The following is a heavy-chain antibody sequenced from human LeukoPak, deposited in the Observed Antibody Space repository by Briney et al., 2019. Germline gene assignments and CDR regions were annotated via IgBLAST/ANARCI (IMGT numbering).Heavy chain of an antibody. Sequence: GPPVKVSCKASGGTFSSYAISWVRHAPEQGLEWMGGIIPIFGTANYAQKFQGRVTITADESTSTAYMELSSLRSEDTAVYYCAGLARYCSSTSCPGDVWGKGTTVTVSS. CDR3: AGLARYCSSTSCPGDV. D-gene: IGHD2-2*01. CDR2: IIPIFGTA. J-gene: IGHJ6*04. V-gene: IGHV1-69*13. CDR1: GGTFSSYA.